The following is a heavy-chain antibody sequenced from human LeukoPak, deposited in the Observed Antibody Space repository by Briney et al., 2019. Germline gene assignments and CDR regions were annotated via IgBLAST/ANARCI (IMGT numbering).Heavy chain of an antibody. CDR2: FDPEDGQT. V-gene: IGHV1-24*01. J-gene: IGHJ4*02. CDR3: ATSGGYSYGAGDYFDY. D-gene: IGHD5-18*01. CDR1: GYTLTELS. Sequence: ASVNVSCMVSGYTLTELSMHWVRQAPGKGLEWMGGFDPEDGQTIHEEKFQGRVTMTEDTSTDTAYMELSSLRSEDTAVYYCATSGGYSYGAGDYFDYWGQGTLVTVSS.